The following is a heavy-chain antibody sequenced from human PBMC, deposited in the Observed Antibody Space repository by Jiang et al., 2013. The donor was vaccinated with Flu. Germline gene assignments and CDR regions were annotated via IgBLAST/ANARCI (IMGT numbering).Heavy chain of an antibody. J-gene: IGHJ4*02. CDR1: GYTFTSYY. CDR2: INPSGGST. V-gene: IGHV1-46*01. Sequence: CGAEVKKPGASVKVSCKASGYTFTSYYMHWVRQAPGQGLEWMGIINPSGGSTSYAQKFQGRVTMTRDTSTSTVYMELSSLRSEDTAVYYCAREWGIAVAGSGYFDYWGQGTLVTVSS. CDR3: AREWGIAVAGSGYFDY. D-gene: IGHD6-19*01.